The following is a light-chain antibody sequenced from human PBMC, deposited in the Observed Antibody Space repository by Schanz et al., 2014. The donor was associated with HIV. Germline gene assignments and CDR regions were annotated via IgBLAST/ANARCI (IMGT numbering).Light chain of an antibody. J-gene: IGKJ1*01. V-gene: IGKV3-11*01. CDR2: DAS. Sequence: EIVLTQSPDTLSLSPGERATLSCRASQSVSSYLAWYQQKPGQAPRLLIYDASNRATGIPARFSGSGSGTDFTLTISSLEPEDFAVYYCQQYGSSPPTFGQGTKVEIK. CDR3: QQYGSSPPT. CDR1: QSVSSY.